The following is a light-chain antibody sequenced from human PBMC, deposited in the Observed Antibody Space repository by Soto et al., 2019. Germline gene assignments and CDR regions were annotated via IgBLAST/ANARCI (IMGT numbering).Light chain of an antibody. CDR2: EGS. CDR1: SSDVGSYNL. J-gene: IGLJ7*01. Sequence: QSALTQPASVSGSPGQSITISCTGTSSDVGSYNLVSWYQQHPGKAPKLMIYEGSKRPSGVSNRFSGSKSGNTASLTITGLQPEDEADYYCCSYAGSSTVFGGGTQLPVL. CDR3: CSYAGSSTV. V-gene: IGLV2-23*01.